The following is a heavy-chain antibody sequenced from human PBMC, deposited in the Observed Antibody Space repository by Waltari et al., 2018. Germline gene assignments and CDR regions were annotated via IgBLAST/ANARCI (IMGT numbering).Heavy chain of an antibody. Sequence: QVQLVQSGAEVKKPGSSVKVSCKASGGTFSSYAISWVRQAPGQGLEWMGGIIPIFGTANYAQKFQGRGTITADESTSTAYMELSSLRSEDTAVYYCARWGLGYCSGGSCYRYFQHWGQGTLVTVSS. CDR3: ARWGLGYCSGGSCYRYFQH. J-gene: IGHJ1*01. CDR1: GGTFSSYA. V-gene: IGHV1-69*01. D-gene: IGHD2-15*01. CDR2: IIPIFGTA.